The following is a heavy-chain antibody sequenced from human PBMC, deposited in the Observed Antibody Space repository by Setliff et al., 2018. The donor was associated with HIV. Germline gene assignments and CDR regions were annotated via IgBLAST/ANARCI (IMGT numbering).Heavy chain of an antibody. J-gene: IGHJ6*04. D-gene: IGHD2-15*01. CDR1: GGTFSSYA. V-gene: IGHV1-69*13. Sequence: GASVKVSCKASGGTFSSYAISWVRQAPGQGLEWMGGIIPIFGTANYAQKFQGRVTITADESTSTAYMELSSLRSEDTAVYYCARDSRDIVVVIAPEPEPYYYYGMDVWGEGTTVTVSS. CDR3: ARDSRDIVVVIAPEPEPYYYYGMDV. CDR2: IIPIFGTA.